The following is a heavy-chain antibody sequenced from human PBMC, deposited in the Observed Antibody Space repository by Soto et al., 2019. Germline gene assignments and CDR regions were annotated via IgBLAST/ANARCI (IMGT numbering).Heavy chain of an antibody. CDR2: VYRTGGA. CDR3: LIGRVGLFVS. J-gene: IGHJ1*01. D-gene: IGHD3-16*01. V-gene: IGHV4-39*02. Sequence: QLQLQESGPGLVKPWETLSLTCTVSGASVSSSTYYWGWVRQPPGKGLEWIGSVYRTGGAYYSPVPRGRSAISVDPPMSDLSWHLRPWPAGNPCVADVLIGRVGLFVSWGLGTLLTV. CDR1: GASVSSSTYY.